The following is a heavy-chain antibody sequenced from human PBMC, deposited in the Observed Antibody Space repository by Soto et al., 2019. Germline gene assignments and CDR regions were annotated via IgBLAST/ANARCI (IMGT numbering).Heavy chain of an antibody. D-gene: IGHD3-22*01. CDR1: GFTFSTYG. CDR2: IWYDGSNK. V-gene: IGHV3-33*01. J-gene: IGHJ4*02. Sequence: GSLRLSCAASGFTFSTYGMHWVRQAPGKGLEWVTLIWYDGSNKYYADSVKGRFTISRDNSKNTLYLQMNSLRAEDTAVYYCATDCSGYNCPYGYWGQGTLVTVSS. CDR3: ATDCSGYNCPYGY.